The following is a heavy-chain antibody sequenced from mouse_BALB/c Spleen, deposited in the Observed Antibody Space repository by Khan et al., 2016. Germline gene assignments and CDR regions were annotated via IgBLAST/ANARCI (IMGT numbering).Heavy chain of an antibody. D-gene: IGHD2-2*01. V-gene: IGHV1S136*01. Sequence: EVQLQESGPELVKPGASVEMSCKASGYTFTSYVMHWVKQKPGQGLEWIGYINPNNDVTKYNEKFKGKATLTSDKSSTTASMDLSSLTSEDATVYYCARWGYGSDFWFADWGQGTLVTVST. CDR3: ARWGYGSDFWFAD. CDR1: GYTFTSYV. J-gene: IGHJ3*01. CDR2: INPNNDVT.